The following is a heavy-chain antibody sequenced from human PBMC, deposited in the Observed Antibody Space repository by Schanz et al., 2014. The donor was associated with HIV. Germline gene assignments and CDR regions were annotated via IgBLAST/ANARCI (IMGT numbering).Heavy chain of an antibody. CDR2: INSDGRSA. CDR1: GFTFSNYW. J-gene: IGHJ3*02. D-gene: IGHD2-2*01. V-gene: IGHV3-74*01. Sequence: EVQLVESGGGLVQPGGSLRLSCTASGFTFSNYWMHWVRQVPGKGLVWVSRINSDGRSANYADSVKGRFTISRDNAKNTLILQMDSLRAEDTAVYFCARDVAGCSGTSCYSDAFDIWGQGTLVTVSS. CDR3: ARDVAGCSGTSCYSDAFDI.